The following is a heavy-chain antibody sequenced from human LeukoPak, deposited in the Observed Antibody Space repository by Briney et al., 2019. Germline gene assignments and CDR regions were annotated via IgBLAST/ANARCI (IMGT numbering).Heavy chain of an antibody. CDR1: GYTFTSYY. J-gene: IGHJ3*02. CDR2: INPSGGST. CDR3: ARDQGVVPAANGYDAFDI. V-gene: IGHV1-46*01. D-gene: IGHD2-2*01. Sequence: ASVKVSCKASGYTFTSYYMHWVRQAPGQGLEWMGIINPSGGSTSYAQKFQGRVTMTRDTSTSTVYMELSSLRSEDTAVYYCARDQGVVPAANGYDAFDIWGQGTMVTVSS.